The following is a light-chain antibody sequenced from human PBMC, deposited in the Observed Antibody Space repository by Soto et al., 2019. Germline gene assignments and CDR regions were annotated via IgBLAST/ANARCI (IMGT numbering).Light chain of an antibody. V-gene: IGKV3-20*01. J-gene: IGKJ4*01. Sequence: EIVLTQSPGTLSLSPGERATLSCRASQNIDGNFLVWHQQKPGQDPRRLINAAFTRATGSTDSFSGSGSWTDFTPTISRLEPEAFAVYYCQYYGASPFTFGGGTMVEIK. CDR2: AAF. CDR3: QYYGASPFT. CDR1: QNIDGNF.